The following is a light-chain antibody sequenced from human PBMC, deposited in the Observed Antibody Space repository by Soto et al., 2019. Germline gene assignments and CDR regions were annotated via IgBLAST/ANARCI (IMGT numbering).Light chain of an antibody. J-gene: IGKJ1*01. Sequence: EIQMTQAPSSLSASVGDVDNITRRASQSISSWLAWYQQKPGKAHKIMIYDASNLSTVLKAKFSGSGSGTDFTLTISSMQPEDFAIYYCKQYANLHRKFGNGTKGDIK. CDR2: DAS. CDR1: QSISSW. V-gene: IGKV1-5*01. CDR3: KQYANLHRK.